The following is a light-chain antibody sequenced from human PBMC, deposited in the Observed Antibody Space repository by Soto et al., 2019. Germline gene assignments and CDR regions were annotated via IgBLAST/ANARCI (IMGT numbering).Light chain of an antibody. J-gene: IGKJ2*01. CDR1: QDISNF. Sequence: DIQMTQSPFSLSASIGDRVTITCQASQDISNFLNWYQQKPGKAPKLLIYNTSNLETEVPSRFSGCGSGTDFNFTISSLQPEDIATYYCQQFDNLPPYTFGQGTKLEIK. V-gene: IGKV1-33*01. CDR2: NTS. CDR3: QQFDNLPPYT.